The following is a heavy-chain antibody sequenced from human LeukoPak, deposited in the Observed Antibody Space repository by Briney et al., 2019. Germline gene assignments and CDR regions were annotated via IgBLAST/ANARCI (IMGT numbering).Heavy chain of an antibody. CDR2: IRYDGANK. CDR3: AEQFDY. Sequence: GGSLRLPCGASGFTFSNYGMHWVRQAPGKGLEWVAFIRYDGANKYYADSVKGRFTISRDNAKNSLYLQMNSLRAEDTAVYYCAEQFDYWGQGTLVTVSS. CDR1: GFTFSNYG. J-gene: IGHJ4*02. V-gene: IGHV3-30*02.